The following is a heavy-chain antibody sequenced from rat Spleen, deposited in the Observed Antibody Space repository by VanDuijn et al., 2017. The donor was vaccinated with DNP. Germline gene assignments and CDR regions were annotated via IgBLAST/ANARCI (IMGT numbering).Heavy chain of an antibody. CDR1: GFTFSDYY. Sequence: EVQLVESGGGLVQPGRSLTLSCAASGFTFSDYYMAWVRQAPKKGLEWVASINHYGSSIYYGDSVKGRFTMSRDNAKSTLYLQMNSLRSEDTATYYCASHTYYGYNFFVYWGQGVMVTVSS. J-gene: IGHJ2*01. D-gene: IGHD1-9*01. CDR2: INHYGSSI. V-gene: IGHV5-22*01. CDR3: ASHTYYGYNFFVY.